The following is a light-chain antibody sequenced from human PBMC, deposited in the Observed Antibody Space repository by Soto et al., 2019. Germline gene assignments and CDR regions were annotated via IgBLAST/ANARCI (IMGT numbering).Light chain of an antibody. Sequence: IQLTQSPSSLSASVGDRVIITCRASQGISSYLAWYQQKPRKAPKLLIYAASTLQSGVPPRFSGSGSATDFALTISSLQPEDFATYYCQQLNTYPPTFGQGTKVDIK. CDR1: QGISSY. CDR3: QQLNTYPPT. CDR2: AAS. J-gene: IGKJ1*01. V-gene: IGKV1-9*01.